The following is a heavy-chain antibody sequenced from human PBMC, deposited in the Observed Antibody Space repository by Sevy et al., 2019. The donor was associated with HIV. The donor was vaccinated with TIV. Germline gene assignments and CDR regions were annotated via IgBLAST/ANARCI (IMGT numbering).Heavy chain of an antibody. CDR2: IYYSGST. V-gene: IGHV4-59*01. CDR1: GGSISSYY. Sequence: SETLSLTCTVSGGSISSYYWSWIRQPPGKGLEWIGYIYYSGSTNYNPSLKSRVTISVDTSKNQFSLKLSSVTAADTAVYYCARVGRDGFYFDIWGQGTMVTVSS. D-gene: IGHD2-15*01. J-gene: IGHJ3*02. CDR3: ARVGRDGFYFDI.